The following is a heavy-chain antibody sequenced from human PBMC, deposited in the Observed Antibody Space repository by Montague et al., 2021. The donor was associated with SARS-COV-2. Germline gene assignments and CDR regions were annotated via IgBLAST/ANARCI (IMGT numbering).Heavy chain of an antibody. CDR3: SRGGGMIRGVVDF. CDR1: GFTFDDSG. V-gene: IGHV3-20*01. D-gene: IGHD3-10*01. CDR2: ISRTGDRT. Sequence: SLRLSCAASGFTFDDSGMSWVRQAPGKGLEWVSGISRTGDRTAYGDSVKGRFTISRDNAKNSPYLQMNSLRVEDTALYHCSRGGGMIRGVVDFWGQGILVSVSS. J-gene: IGHJ4*02.